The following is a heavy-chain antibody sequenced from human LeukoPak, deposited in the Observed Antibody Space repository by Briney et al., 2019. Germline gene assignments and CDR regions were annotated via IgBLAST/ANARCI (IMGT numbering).Heavy chain of an antibody. CDR3: AKVTDSSGYFPSDY. J-gene: IGHJ4*02. CDR1: GFNFNIDW. Sequence: GGALRLSCAASGFNFNIDWMSWVRQAPGKGLEWVANINLPGTEHNYADSVKGRSTISRDNSKNTLYLQMNSLRADDTAVYYCAKVTDSSGYFPSDYWGQGTLVTVSS. CDR2: INLPGTEH. V-gene: IGHV3-7*01. D-gene: IGHD3-22*01.